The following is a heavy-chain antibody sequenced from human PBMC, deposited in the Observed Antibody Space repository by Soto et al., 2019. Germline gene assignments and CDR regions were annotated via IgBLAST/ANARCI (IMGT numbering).Heavy chain of an antibody. CDR1: GGTFSSYA. CDR3: ATSRRWTTYPYYYGMDV. J-gene: IGHJ6*02. V-gene: IGHV1-69*13. D-gene: IGHD4-17*01. Sequence: GASVKVSCKASGGTFSSYAISWVRQAPGQGLEWMGGIIPIFGTANYAQKFQGRVTITADESTSTAYMELSSLRSEDTAVYYCATSRRWTTYPYYYGMDVWGQGTTVTVSS. CDR2: IIPIFGTA.